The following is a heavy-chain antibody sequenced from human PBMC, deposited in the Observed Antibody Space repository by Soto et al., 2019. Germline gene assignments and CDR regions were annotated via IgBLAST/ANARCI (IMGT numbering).Heavy chain of an antibody. CDR1: GGSISSSSYY. J-gene: IGHJ6*02. Sequence: SETLSLTCTVSGGSISSSSYYWGWIRQPPGKGLEWIGSIYYSGSTYYNPSLKSRVTISVDTSKNQFSLKLSSVTAADTAVYYCARDRLRYFDWLLSSYYRMDVWGQGTTVTVSS. CDR3: ARDRLRYFDWLLSSYYRMDV. V-gene: IGHV4-39*02. D-gene: IGHD3-9*01. CDR2: IYYSGST.